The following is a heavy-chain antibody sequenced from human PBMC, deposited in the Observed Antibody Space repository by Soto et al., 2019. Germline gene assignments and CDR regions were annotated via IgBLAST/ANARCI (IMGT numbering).Heavy chain of an antibody. D-gene: IGHD3-10*01. CDR1: GGSFSGYY. J-gene: IGHJ5*02. Sequence: SETLALTCAVYGGSFSGYYWSWIRQPPWKGLEWIGEINHSGSTNYNPSLKSRVTISVDTSKNQFSLKLSSVTAADTAVYYCARGGGSGSYYKGGWFDPWGQGTLVTVSS. CDR3: ARGGGSGSYYKGGWFDP. V-gene: IGHV4-34*01. CDR2: INHSGST.